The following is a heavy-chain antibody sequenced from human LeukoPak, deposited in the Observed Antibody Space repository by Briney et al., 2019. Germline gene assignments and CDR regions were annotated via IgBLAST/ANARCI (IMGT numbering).Heavy chain of an antibody. CDR3: ARVWFGELLPSDY. V-gene: IGHV3-48*03. CDR1: GFTFSSYE. D-gene: IGHD3-10*01. CDR2: ISSSGSTI. J-gene: IGHJ4*02. Sequence: PGGSLRLSCAASGFTFSSYEMNWVRQAPGKGLEWVSYISSSGSTIYYADSVKGRFTISRDNAKNSLYLQMNSLRAEDTAVYYCARVWFGELLPSDYWGQGTLVTVSS.